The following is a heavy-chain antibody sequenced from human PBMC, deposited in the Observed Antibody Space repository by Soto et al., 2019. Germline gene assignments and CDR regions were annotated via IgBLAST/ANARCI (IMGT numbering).Heavy chain of an antibody. J-gene: IGHJ5*02. Sequence: SETLSLTCTVSGGSINRYSWNWIRQPPGNGLESMGYIYDSTGTCSNPSLKSRVTISVDTSKNQFSLKLSSVTAAETAVYYCARVRAVTTVWWLDPWGQGTLVTVSS. D-gene: IGHD4-4*01. CDR3: ARVRAVTTVWWLDP. V-gene: IGHV4-59*01. CDR1: GGSINRYS. CDR2: IYDSTGT.